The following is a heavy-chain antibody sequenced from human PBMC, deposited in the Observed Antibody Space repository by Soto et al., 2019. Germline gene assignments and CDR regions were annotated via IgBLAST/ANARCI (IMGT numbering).Heavy chain of an antibody. CDR2: ISGSGGST. V-gene: IGHV3-23*01. CDR1: GFTFSSYA. J-gene: IGHJ4*02. CDR3: AKGFGSSGIVATIGDFWDY. D-gene: IGHD5-12*01. Sequence: EVQLLESGGGLVQPGGSLRLSCAASGFTFSSYAMSWVRQAPGKGLEWVSAISGSGGSTYYADSVKGRFTISRDNSKNTLYLQMNSLRAEDTAVYYCAKGFGSSGIVATIGDFWDYWGQGTLVTVSS.